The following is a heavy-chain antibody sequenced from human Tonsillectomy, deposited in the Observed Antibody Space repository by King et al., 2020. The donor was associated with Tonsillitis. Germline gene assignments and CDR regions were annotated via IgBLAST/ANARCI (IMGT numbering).Heavy chain of an antibody. D-gene: IGHD3-10*01. CDR2: IYSSGST. CDR3: AREAPYHFDSGSYPDG. V-gene: IGHV4-61*02. Sequence: QLQESGPGLVKPSQTLSLICTVSGGSISTGSYYWSWIRQPAGKGLEWIGRIYSSGSTNYNPSLKSRVFMSVDTSKNQFSLRLSSVAAADTAVYYCAREAPYHFDSGSYPDGWGQGTLVTVS. J-gene: IGHJ4*02. CDR1: GGSISTGSYY.